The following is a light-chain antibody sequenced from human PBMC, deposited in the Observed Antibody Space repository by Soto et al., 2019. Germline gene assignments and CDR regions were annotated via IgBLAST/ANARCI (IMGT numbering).Light chain of an antibody. CDR1: QSVPSR. CDR2: GAA. J-gene: IGKJ5*01. Sequence: ETIMTQSPATLSVSPWEDVTLSCRASQSVPSRIAWYQQKPGQAPRNLIYGAATRATSGPDRCSGSRYGTEFTLTISSLKSEDYAVYYCQQYKTWPPVTFGQGTRLEIK. V-gene: IGKV3-15*01. CDR3: QQYKTWPPVT.